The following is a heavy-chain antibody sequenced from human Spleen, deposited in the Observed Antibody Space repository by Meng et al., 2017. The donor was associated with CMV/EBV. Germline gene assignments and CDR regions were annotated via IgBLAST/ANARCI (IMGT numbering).Heavy chain of an antibody. J-gene: IGHJ4*02. CDR3: ARTYDFWSGYYDDY. V-gene: IGHV4-34*01. D-gene: IGHD3-3*01. CDR2: INHSGST. CDR1: GGSFSGYY. Sequence: GSLRLSCAVYGGSFSGYYWSWIRQPPGKGLEWIGEINHSGSTNYNPPLKRRVTISVDTSKNQFSLKLSSVTAADTAVYYCARTYDFWSGYYDDYWGQGTLVTVSS.